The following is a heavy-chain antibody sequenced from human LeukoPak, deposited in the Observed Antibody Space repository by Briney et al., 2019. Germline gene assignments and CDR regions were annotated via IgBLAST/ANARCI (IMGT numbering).Heavy chain of an antibody. CDR3: ARDGSGTENDY. V-gene: IGHV4-39*07. J-gene: IGHJ4*02. CDR1: GGSISSSSYY. Sequence: PSETLSLTCTVSGGSISSSSYYWGWIRQPPGKGLEWIGEINHSGSTNYNPSLKSRVTISVDMSKNQFSLKLSSVTAADTAVYYCARDGSGTENDYWGQGTLVTVSS. D-gene: IGHD3-10*01. CDR2: INHSGST.